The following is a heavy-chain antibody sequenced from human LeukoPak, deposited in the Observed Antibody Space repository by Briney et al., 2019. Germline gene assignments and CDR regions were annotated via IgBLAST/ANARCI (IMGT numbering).Heavy chain of an antibody. Sequence: SVKVSCKASGYSFTSYDISWVRQAPGQGLEWMGGIIPIFGTANYAQKFQGRVTITTDESTSTAYMELSSLRSEDTAVYYCARGDTIFGVVRYYFDYWGQGTLVTVSS. CDR1: GYSFTSYD. CDR3: ARGDTIFGVVRYYFDY. CDR2: IIPIFGTA. J-gene: IGHJ4*02. D-gene: IGHD3-3*01. V-gene: IGHV1-69*05.